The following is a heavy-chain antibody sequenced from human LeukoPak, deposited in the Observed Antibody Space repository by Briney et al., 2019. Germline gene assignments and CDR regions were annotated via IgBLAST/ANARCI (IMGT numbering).Heavy chain of an antibody. V-gene: IGHV4-59*01. CDR2: IYYSGNT. CDR1: GGSISNYY. D-gene: IGHD2-8*02. J-gene: IGHJ4*02. CDR3: ARVSGAGYDGRGVFDY. Sequence: PSETLSLTCTVSGGSISNYYWSWIRQPPGKGLEWVGYIYYSGNTNYNPSLKSRVTISVDTSKNQFSLKLSSVTAADTAVYYCARVSGAGYDGRGVFDYWGQGTLVTVSS.